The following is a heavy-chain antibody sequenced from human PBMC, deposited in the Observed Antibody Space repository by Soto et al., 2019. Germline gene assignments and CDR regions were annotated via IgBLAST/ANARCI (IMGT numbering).Heavy chain of an antibody. CDR2: IHSDGSST. CDR1: GFTFSYYW. CDR3: ARGDKGAFDM. D-gene: IGHD2-21*02. J-gene: IGHJ3*02. Sequence: EVQLVESGGGLVQPGGSLRLSCAASGFTFSYYWMHWVRQARGQGLVWVSRIHSDGSSTTYADSVKGRFTISRDNAKNTLYLQMNSLRAEDTAVYYCARGDKGAFDMWGQGTMVSVSS. V-gene: IGHV3-74*01.